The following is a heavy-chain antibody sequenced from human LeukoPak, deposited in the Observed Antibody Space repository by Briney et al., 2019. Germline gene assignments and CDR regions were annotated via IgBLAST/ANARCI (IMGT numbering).Heavy chain of an antibody. CDR2: ISSSSSYI. V-gene: IGHV3-21*01. CDR3: ARVRPVAAFDI. D-gene: IGHD6-19*01. Sequence: GGSLRLSCAASGFTFSSYSMNWVRQAPGKRLEWVSSISSSSSYIYYADSVKGRFTISRDNAKNSLYLQMNSLRAEDTAVYYCARVRPVAAFDIWGQGTMVTVSS. CDR1: GFTFSSYS. J-gene: IGHJ3*02.